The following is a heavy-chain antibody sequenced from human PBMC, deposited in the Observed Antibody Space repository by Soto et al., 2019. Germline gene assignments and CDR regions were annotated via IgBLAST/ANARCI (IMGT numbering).Heavy chain of an antibody. CDR1: GFTFSSYA. CDR3: WVGASPRAAFGI. D-gene: IGHD1-26*01. J-gene: IGHJ3*02. V-gene: IGHV3-30-3*01. CDR2: ISYDGSNK. Sequence: QVQLVESGGGVVQPGRSLRLSCAASGFTFSSYAMHWVRQAPGKGLEWVAVISYDGSNKYYADSVKGRFTISRDNSKNPLYLQMNSLRAEDTAVYYCWVGASPRAAFGIWGQGTMVTVSS.